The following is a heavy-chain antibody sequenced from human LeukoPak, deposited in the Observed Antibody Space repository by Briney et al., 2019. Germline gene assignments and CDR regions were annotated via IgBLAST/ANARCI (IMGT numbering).Heavy chain of an antibody. CDR2: IRYDESNQ. CDR1: GFTFSSYG. Sequence: GGSLRLSCAASGFTFSSYGMHWVRQAPGKGLEWVAFIRYDESNQYYADSVKGRFTISRDNSKGTLHLQMNSLKVEDTAVYYCAKGYGGSHFDYWGQGALVAVSS. CDR3: AKGYGGSHFDY. D-gene: IGHD4-23*01. V-gene: IGHV3-30*02. J-gene: IGHJ4*02.